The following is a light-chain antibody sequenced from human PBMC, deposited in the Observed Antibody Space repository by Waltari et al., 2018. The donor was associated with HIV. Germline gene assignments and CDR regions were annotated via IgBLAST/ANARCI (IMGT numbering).Light chain of an antibody. J-gene: IGKJ2*01. CDR1: QSVLYSSNNKNY. CDR2: WAS. Sequence: DIVMTQSPDSLAVSLGERATINCKSSQSVLYSSNNKNYLAWYQQKPGQPPTLLIYWASTRESGVPDRFSGSGSGTDCTLTIISLQAEDVAVYYCQQYYSTPYTFGQGTKLEIK. V-gene: IGKV4-1*01. CDR3: QQYYSTPYT.